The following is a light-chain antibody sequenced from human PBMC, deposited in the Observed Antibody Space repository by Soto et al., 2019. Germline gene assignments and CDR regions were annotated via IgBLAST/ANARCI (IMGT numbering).Light chain of an antibody. CDR3: QQLNTFPPFFT. CDR2: GAS. V-gene: IGKV1-9*01. CDR1: QGIRSY. Sequence: GDRVTITCRASQGIRSYLAWYQQRPGKAPELLIYGASTLRPGGASRFSGSGSGTEFTLTISSLQPEDFATYVCQQLNTFPPFFTFGPGTKVDIK. J-gene: IGKJ3*01.